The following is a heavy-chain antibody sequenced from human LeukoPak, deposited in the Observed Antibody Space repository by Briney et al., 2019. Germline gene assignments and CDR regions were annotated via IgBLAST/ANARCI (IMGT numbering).Heavy chain of an antibody. D-gene: IGHD3-9*01. Sequence: PGGSLRLSCAASGFTFSSYSMNWVRQAPGKGLEWVSSISSSSSYICYVDSVKGRFTISRDNAKNSLYLQMNSLRAEDTAVYYCARSPPLRRYFDCWGQGTLITVSS. CDR2: ISSSSSYI. J-gene: IGHJ4*02. CDR1: GFTFSSYS. V-gene: IGHV3-21*01. CDR3: ARSPPLRRYFDC.